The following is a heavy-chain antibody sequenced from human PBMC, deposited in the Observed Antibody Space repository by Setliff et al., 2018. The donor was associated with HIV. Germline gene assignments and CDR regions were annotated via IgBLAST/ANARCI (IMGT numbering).Heavy chain of an antibody. CDR1: GVSISNYY. J-gene: IGHJ4*02. Sequence: PSETLSLTCTVSGVSISNYYWSWIRQPPGKGLEWIGYMYYSGNTNYNPSLKSRVTISVDTSKSQFSLKLNSVTAADTAVYYCARDQSDWFYWDQGTLVTVSS. CDR3: ARDQSDWFY. CDR2: MYYSGNT. D-gene: IGHD3-3*01. V-gene: IGHV4-59*01.